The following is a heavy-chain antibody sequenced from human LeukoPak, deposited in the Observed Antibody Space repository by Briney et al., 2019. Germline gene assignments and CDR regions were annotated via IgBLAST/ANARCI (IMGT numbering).Heavy chain of an antibody. CDR1: GYTFANYD. V-gene: IGHV1-18*01. Sequence: RASVKVSCKASGYTFANYDFNWVRQAPGQGLEWMGWVSPHNGNTNYAQSLQGRVTLTTDPSTNTAYMELRSLRSDDTAVYYCARELKVEAALHPGYYYYYMDVWGKGTTVTVSS. CDR2: VSPHNGNT. D-gene: IGHD6-13*01. CDR3: ARELKVEAALHPGYYYYYMDV. J-gene: IGHJ6*03.